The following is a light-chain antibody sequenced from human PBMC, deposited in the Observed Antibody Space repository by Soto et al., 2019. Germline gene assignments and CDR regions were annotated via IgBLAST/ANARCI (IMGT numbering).Light chain of an antibody. CDR2: AAS. Sequence: DLQMTQTPSSLSASVGDTVTVTCRASQSVNKYLNWYQHKPGKAPTLLIYAASSLHSGVPSRFRGTGAGTYFTLTISSLQHEDFATYYCQQTYSTPGTFGRGTRVEIK. J-gene: IGKJ1*01. V-gene: IGKV1-39*01. CDR3: QQTYSTPGT. CDR1: QSVNKY.